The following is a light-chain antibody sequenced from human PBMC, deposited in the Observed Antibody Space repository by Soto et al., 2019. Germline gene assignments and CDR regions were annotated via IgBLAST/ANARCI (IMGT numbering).Light chain of an antibody. V-gene: IGKV3-15*01. J-gene: IGKJ1*01. CDR3: QQYNNWPPWT. Sequence: EIVMTQSPATLSVSPGERATLSCRASQSVSSNLAWYRQRPGQAPSLLIYGASTRATGIPARFSGSGSGTEFTLTISSLQSEDFPVYYCQQYNNWPPWTFGQGTKVEI. CDR1: QSVSSN. CDR2: GAS.